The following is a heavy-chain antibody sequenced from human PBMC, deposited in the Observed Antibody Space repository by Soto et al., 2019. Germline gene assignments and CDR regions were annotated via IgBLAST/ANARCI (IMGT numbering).Heavy chain of an antibody. D-gene: IGHD3-3*01. CDR3: ARDQGSSYDFWSGYWKNNWFDP. CDR2: IYYSGST. Sequence: SETLSLTCTVSGGSISSYYWSWIRQPPGKGLEWIGYIYYSGSTNYNPSLKSRVTISVDTSKNQFSLKLSSVTAADTAVYYCARDQGSSYDFWSGYWKNNWFDPWGQGTLVTVSS. V-gene: IGHV4-59*01. CDR1: GGSISSYY. J-gene: IGHJ5*02.